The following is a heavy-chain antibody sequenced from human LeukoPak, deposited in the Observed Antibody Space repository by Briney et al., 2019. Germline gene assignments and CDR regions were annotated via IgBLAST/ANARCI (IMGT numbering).Heavy chain of an antibody. V-gene: IGHV4-59*01. CDR3: ARDRQEGMDV. Sequence: PSETLSLTCTVSGGSISSYYWSWIRQPPGKGLECIGYIYYSGSTNYNPSLKSRVTISVDTSKNQFSLKLSSVTAADTAVYYCARDRQEGMDVWGQGTTVTVSS. D-gene: IGHD6-6*01. J-gene: IGHJ6*02. CDR1: GGSISSYY. CDR2: IYYSGST.